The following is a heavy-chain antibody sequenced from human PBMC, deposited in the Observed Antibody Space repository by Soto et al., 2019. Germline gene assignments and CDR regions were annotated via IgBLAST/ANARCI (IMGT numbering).Heavy chain of an antibody. CDR2: INPSGGST. V-gene: IGHV1-46*01. J-gene: IGHJ4*02. CDR3: ARGNGSFSVYFDS. CDR1: GYTFTNYF. D-gene: IGHD1-26*01. Sequence: QVQLEQSGAEVKKPGASVKVSCKTSGYTFTNYFMHWVRQAPGQGLEWMGIINPSGGSTGYALKCQGRVTMTRDTSTRRVYMELSSLRSEDTAVYYCARGNGSFSVYFDSWGQGTLVTVSS.